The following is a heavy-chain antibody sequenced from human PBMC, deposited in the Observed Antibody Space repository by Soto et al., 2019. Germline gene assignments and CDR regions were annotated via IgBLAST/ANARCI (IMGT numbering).Heavy chain of an antibody. CDR3: AKIYTDYVDY. Sequence: PGGSLRLSCAASGFTFDDYAMHWVRQAPGKGLEWVSGISWNSGSIGYADSVMGRFTISRDNAKNSLYLQMNSQRAEDPALYYCAKIYTDYVDYCGQGALGTGSS. CDR1: GFTFDDYA. J-gene: IGHJ4*02. D-gene: IGHD2-2*02. V-gene: IGHV3-9*01. CDR2: ISWNSGSI.